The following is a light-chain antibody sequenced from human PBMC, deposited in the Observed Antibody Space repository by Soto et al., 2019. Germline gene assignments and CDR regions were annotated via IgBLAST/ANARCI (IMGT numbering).Light chain of an antibody. Sequence: QSALTQPASVSGSPGQSITISCTGTSSDVGGYNYVSWYQQHPGKAPKLMIYDVSNRPSGVSNRFSGSKSGNTASLTISGLQDADDDAYYCSSYTTSSTIVFGTGTKLTVL. CDR1: SSDVGGYNY. J-gene: IGLJ1*01. CDR3: SSYTTSSTIV. V-gene: IGLV2-14*01. CDR2: DVS.